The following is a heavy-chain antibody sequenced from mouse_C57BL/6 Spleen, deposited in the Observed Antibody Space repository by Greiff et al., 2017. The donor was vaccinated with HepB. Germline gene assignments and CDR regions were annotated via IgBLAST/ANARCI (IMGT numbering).Heavy chain of an antibody. CDR3: ARVYYGSKRNYFDY. Sequence: VQLQQSGPELVKPGASVKISCKASGYTFTDYYMNWVKQSHGKSLEWIGDINPNNGGTSYNQKFKGKATLTVDKSSSTAYMELSSLTSEDSAVYYGARVYYGSKRNYFDYWGQGTTLTVSS. D-gene: IGHD1-1*01. J-gene: IGHJ2*01. V-gene: IGHV1-26*01. CDR1: GYTFTDYY. CDR2: INPNNGGT.